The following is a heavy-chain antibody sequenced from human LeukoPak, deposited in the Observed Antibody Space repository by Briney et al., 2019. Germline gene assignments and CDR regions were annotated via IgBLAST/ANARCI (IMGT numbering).Heavy chain of an antibody. CDR3: ARGKSGIYTRPLDY. J-gene: IGHJ4*02. Sequence: GGSLRLSCAASGFSVSDTYMSWVRQAPGKGLEWVSLLYSGGSTHYADSVKGRFTISRDKSKNMLSLQMNSLRAEDTAVYYCARGKSGIYTRPLDYWGQGTLVTVSS. D-gene: IGHD1-26*01. CDR1: GFSVSDTY. CDR2: LYSGGST. V-gene: IGHV3-66*01.